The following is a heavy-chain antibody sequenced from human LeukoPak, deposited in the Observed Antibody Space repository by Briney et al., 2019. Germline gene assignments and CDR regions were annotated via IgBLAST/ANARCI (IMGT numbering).Heavy chain of an antibody. Sequence: ASVKVSFTASGYTFTSYGISWVRQAPGQGLEWMGWISAYNGNTNYAQKLQGRVTMTTDTSTSTAYMELRSLRSDDTAVYYCATLGDGYSSGWYWDWGQGTLVTVSS. V-gene: IGHV1-18*01. CDR2: ISAYNGNT. CDR1: GYTFTSYG. J-gene: IGHJ4*02. CDR3: ATLGDGYSSGWYWD. D-gene: IGHD6-19*01.